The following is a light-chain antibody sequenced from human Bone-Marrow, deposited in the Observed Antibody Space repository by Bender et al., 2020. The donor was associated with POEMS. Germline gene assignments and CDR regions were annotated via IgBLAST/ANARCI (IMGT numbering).Light chain of an antibody. V-gene: IGLV2-14*03. Sequence: QSALTQPASVSGSPGQSITISCTGTSSDVRDYNYVSWYQYHPGKAPKLIIYDVIYRPSGVSGRFSGSKSGNTASLTISGIQADDEAHYYCSSYASTSTLVFGGGTKLTVL. CDR2: DVI. J-gene: IGLJ3*02. CDR1: SSDVRDYNY. CDR3: SSYASTSTLV.